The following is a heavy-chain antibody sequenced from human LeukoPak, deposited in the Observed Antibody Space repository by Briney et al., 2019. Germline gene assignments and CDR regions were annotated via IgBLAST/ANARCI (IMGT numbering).Heavy chain of an antibody. Sequence: GGSLRLSCEASGFTFSSYSMHWVRRAPGKGLEWVSVIYSGGSTYYADSVKGRFPISRDNSKNTLYLQMNSLRGEDTAVYYCASGGGSYYWGQGTLVTVSS. CDR3: ASGGGSYY. CDR1: GFTFSSYS. V-gene: IGHV3-53*01. J-gene: IGHJ4*02. D-gene: IGHD3-16*01. CDR2: IYSGGST.